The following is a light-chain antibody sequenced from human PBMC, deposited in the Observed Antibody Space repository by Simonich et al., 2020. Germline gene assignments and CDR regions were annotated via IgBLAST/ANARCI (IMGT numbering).Light chain of an antibody. CDR1: SSDVGSYNL. V-gene: IGLV2-23*01. Sequence: QSALTQPASVSGSPGQSITISCTGTSSDVGSYNLVSCYQQHPGKAPKLMIYDGSKRPSGVSNRVSGSKSGNTASLTISGLQAEDEADYYCCSYAGSSTVVFGGGTKLTVL. CDR2: DGS. CDR3: CSYAGSSTVV. J-gene: IGLJ2*01.